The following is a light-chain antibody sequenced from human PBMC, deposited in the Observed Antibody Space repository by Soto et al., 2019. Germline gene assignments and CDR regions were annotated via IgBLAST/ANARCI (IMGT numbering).Light chain of an antibody. CDR1: QDISID. CDR2: AAS. Sequence: AIQMTQSPSSLSASVGDSVTITCRASQDISIDLGWYQQRPGNAPKLLIYAASSLQVGVPSRFSGSVSGTDFTLTINSLKPEDFATYYCLQDYLYPYTFGQGTKLEI. J-gene: IGKJ2*01. CDR3: LQDYLYPYT. V-gene: IGKV1-6*01.